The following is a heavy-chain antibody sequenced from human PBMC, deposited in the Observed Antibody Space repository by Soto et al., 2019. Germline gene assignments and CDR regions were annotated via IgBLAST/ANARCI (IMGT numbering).Heavy chain of an antibody. J-gene: IGHJ3*02. CDR1: GGTFSSYA. Sequence: QVQLVQSGAEVKKPGASVKVSCKASGGTFSSYAISWVRQAPGQGLEWMGGISPIFGTENYAQKFQGRVTITADESKSTASMELRSLRSEATAVSYCARGKVLPRHDAFDIWGQGTMVTVSS. CDR2: ISPIFGTE. D-gene: IGHD3-10*01. V-gene: IGHV1-69*01. CDR3: ARGKVLPRHDAFDI.